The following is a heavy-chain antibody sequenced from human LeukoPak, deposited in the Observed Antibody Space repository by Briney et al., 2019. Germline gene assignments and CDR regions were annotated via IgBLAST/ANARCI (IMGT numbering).Heavy chain of an antibody. J-gene: IGHJ4*02. D-gene: IGHD4-17*01. CDR3: ANSNTYYGDYYFDY. CDR1: GYIFTSYA. V-gene: IGHV1-3*01. CDR2: INAGNGNT. Sequence: ASVKVSCKASGYIFTSYAMHWVRQAPGQRLEWMGWINAGNGNTKYSQKFQGRVTITRDTSASTAYMELSSLRSEDTAVYYCANSNTYYGDYYFDYWGQGTLVTVSS.